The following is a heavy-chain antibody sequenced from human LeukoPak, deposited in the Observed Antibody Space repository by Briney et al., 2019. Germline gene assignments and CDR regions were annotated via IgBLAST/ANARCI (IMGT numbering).Heavy chain of an antibody. CDR1: GFTFSDYY. CDR2: ISSSGSTV. V-gene: IGHV3-11*04. J-gene: IGHJ1*01. CDR3: ARDLTTSSTAYFQH. D-gene: IGHD6-6*01. Sequence: GSLRLSCAASGFTFSDYYMSWIRQAPGKGLEWVSYISSSGSTVYYADSVKGRFTISRDDAKNSLYLQMNSLRAEDTAVYYCARDLTTSSTAYFQHWGQGTLVTVSS.